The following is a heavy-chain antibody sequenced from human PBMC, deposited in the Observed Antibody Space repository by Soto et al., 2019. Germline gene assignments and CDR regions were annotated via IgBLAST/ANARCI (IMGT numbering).Heavy chain of an antibody. Sequence: SETLCLTCAVYGGSFSGYYWSWIRQPPGKGLEWIGEINHSGSTNYNPSLKSRVTISVDTSKNQFSLKLSSVTAADTAVYYCARFKAGYSSAGNDYWGQGTLVTVSS. D-gene: IGHD6-19*01. V-gene: IGHV4-34*01. CDR1: GGSFSGYY. CDR3: ARFKAGYSSAGNDY. CDR2: INHSGST. J-gene: IGHJ4*02.